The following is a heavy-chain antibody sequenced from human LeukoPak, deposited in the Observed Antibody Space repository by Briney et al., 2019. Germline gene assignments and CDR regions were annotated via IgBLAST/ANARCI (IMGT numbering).Heavy chain of an antibody. V-gene: IGHV3-21*01. CDR2: ISSSSSYI. Sequence: PGGSLRLSCAASGFTFSSYSMNWVRQAPGKGLEWVSSISSSSSYIYYADSVKGRFTISRDNAKNSLYLQMNSLRAEDTAVYYCARDHRRRSWIQLWSYFDYWGQGTLVTVSS. CDR3: ARDHRRRSWIQLWSYFDY. CDR1: GFTFSSYS. D-gene: IGHD5-18*01. J-gene: IGHJ4*02.